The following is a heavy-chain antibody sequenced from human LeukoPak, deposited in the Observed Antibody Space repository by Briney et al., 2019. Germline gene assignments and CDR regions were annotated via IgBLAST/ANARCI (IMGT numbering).Heavy chain of an antibody. CDR3: ARQCPSDY. CDR2: IYPADSDT. J-gene: IGHJ4*02. CDR1: WYTFTSNW. V-gene: IGHV5-51*01. Sequence: GESLKISCKASWYTFTSNWIGWVRQLPGKGLEWMGIIYPADSDTRYSPSFQGQVTISADKSISTAYLQWSSLKASDTAIYYCARQCPSDYWGQGTLVTVSS.